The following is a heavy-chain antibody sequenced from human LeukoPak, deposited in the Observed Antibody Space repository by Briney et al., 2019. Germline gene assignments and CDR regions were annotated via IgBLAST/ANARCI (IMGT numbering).Heavy chain of an antibody. V-gene: IGHV4-31*03. CDR3: ARYRKGYCSSTSCYRYFSGQFDY. CDR2: IYYSGST. CDR1: GGSLSSGGYY. Sequence: SETLSLTCTVSGGSLSSGGYYWSWIRQHPGKGLEWIGYIYYSGSTYYNPSLKSRVTISVDTSKNQFSLKLSSVTAADTAVYYCARYRKGYCSSTSCYRYFSGQFDYWGQGTLVTVSS. D-gene: IGHD2-2*02. J-gene: IGHJ4*02.